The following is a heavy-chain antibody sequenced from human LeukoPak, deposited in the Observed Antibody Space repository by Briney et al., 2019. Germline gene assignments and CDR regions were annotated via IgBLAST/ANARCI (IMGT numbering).Heavy chain of an antibody. CDR1: GCTFSSXX. CDR3: AKESYSGYSGYDPNFDY. D-gene: IGHD5-12*01. V-gene: IGHV3-23*01. J-gene: IGHJ4*02. Sequence: ASGCTFSSXXXXGXRXXXXKXXXXXXXXXGSGGITFYAASVKARFTLSRDNSKNTLYLQMTSLRAEDTAVYYCAKESYSGYSGYDPNFDYWGQGTLVTVSS. CDR2: XXGSGGIT.